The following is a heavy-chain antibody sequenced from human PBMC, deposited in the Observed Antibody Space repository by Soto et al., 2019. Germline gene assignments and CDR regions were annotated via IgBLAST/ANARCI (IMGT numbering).Heavy chain of an antibody. D-gene: IGHD4-17*01. CDR2: INPILGIA. CDR1: GGTFSSYT. Sequence: QVQLVQSGAEVKKPGSSVKVSCKASGGTFSSYTISWVRQAPGQGLEWMGRINPILGIANYAKKIQGRVTITADKSTSTAYMELSSLRSEDTAVYYCARDLGGTVTDDYWGQGTLVTVSS. CDR3: ARDLGGTVTDDY. J-gene: IGHJ4*02. V-gene: IGHV1-69*08.